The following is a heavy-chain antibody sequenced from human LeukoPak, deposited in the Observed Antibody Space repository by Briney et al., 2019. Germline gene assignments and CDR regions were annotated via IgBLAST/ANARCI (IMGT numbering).Heavy chain of an antibody. J-gene: IGHJ4*02. CDR1: GFTFSTYA. D-gene: IGHD2/OR15-2a*01. V-gene: IGHV3-23*01. Sequence: GGSLRLSCTASGFTFSTYAMTWVRQAPGKGLEWVSTISANGGSTYYADSVKGRSSISRDNSRNTVWLQMNSLRAEDTAVYYCAKDFYDFAYWGQGTLVTVSS. CDR3: AKDFYDFAY. CDR2: ISANGGST.